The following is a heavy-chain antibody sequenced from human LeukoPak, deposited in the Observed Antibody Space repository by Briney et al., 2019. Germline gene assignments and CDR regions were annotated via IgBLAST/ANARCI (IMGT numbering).Heavy chain of an antibody. CDR1: GFTFSNYG. CDR3: ARAGPSSSWHQFDY. J-gene: IGHJ4*02. V-gene: IGHV3-30*02. Sequence: PGGSLRLSCAASGFTFSNYGMHWVRQAPGKGLEWVAFIRYDVSTKDYADSVKGRFTISRDNSKNTLYLQMNSLRAEDTAVYYCARAGPSSSWHQFDYWGQGTLVTVSS. CDR2: IRYDVSTK. D-gene: IGHD6-13*01.